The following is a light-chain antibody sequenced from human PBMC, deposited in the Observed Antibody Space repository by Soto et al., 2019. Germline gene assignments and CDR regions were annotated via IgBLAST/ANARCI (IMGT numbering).Light chain of an antibody. CDR1: QSISTW. CDR2: KAS. CDR3: QQYNTYPLT. Sequence: DIQMTQSPSTLSASVGDRVTITCRASQSISTWFAWYQQKPGKAPKLLIYKASNLEDGVPSRFSGSGSGTEFTITISSLQPDDFATYYCQQYNTYPLTFGGGTTVEIK. J-gene: IGKJ4*01. V-gene: IGKV1-5*03.